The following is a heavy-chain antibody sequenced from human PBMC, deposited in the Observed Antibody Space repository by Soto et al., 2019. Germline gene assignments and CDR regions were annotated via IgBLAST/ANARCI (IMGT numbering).Heavy chain of an antibody. CDR2: ISFDASNE. CDR3: ARQLKEGLLYFHH. CDR1: GFPFSSYP. V-gene: IGHV3-30-3*01. J-gene: IGHJ1*01. D-gene: IGHD4-17*01. Sequence: PGGSLRLSCAASGFPFSSYPMHWVRQAPGRGLEWVAIISFDASNEYYADSAKGRFTISRDNSKNTLYLQWSSLKASDTAMYYCARQLKEGLLYFHHWGQGTLVTVSS.